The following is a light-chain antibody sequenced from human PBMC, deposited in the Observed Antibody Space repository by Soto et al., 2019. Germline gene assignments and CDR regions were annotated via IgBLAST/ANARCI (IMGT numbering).Light chain of an antibody. V-gene: IGKV3-15*01. J-gene: IGKJ1*01. Sequence: EIVMTQPPATLSVSPGERATLSCSASQSVGSNLAWYQQKPGQAPRLLIYGASTRATGIPARFSGGESETEFTLTISSLQSEDLAVYYCQQYNNWWTFGQGTKVEIK. CDR2: GAS. CDR3: QQYNNWWT. CDR1: QSVGSN.